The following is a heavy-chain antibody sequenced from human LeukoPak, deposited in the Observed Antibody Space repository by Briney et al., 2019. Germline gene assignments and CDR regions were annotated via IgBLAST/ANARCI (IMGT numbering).Heavy chain of an antibody. CDR2: ISAYNGNT. D-gene: IGHD2-2*01. Sequence: ASVKVSCKASGYTFTSYGISWVRQAPGQGLEWMGWISAYNGNTNYAQKLQGRVTMTTDTATSTAYMELRSLRSDDTAVYYCARDWLGYCSSTSCHPYNWGQGTLVTVSS. CDR3: ARDWLGYCSSTSCHPYN. CDR1: GYTFTSYG. V-gene: IGHV1-18*01. J-gene: IGHJ4*02.